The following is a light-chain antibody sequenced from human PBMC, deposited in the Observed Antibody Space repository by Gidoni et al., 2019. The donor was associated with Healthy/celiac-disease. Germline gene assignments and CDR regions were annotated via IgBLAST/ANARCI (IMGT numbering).Light chain of an antibody. Sequence: EIVMTPSPATLSVSPGERATLPCRARQSVCSNFAWYQQKPGQAPRLLIFGASTRATGIPARFSGSGSGTEFTLTISSLQSEDFAVYYCQQYNNWPPWTFGQGTKVEIK. CDR2: GAS. CDR3: QQYNNWPPWT. J-gene: IGKJ1*01. CDR1: QSVCSN. V-gene: IGKV3-15*01.